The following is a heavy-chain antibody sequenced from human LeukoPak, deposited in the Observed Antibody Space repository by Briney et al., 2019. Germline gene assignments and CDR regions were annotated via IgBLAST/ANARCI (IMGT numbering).Heavy chain of an antibody. CDR2: IGSRADNHAT. D-gene: IGHD6-13*01. J-gene: IGHJ4*02. CDR1: GFTFKNYA. CDR3: TRHLDGIAAYDY. Sequence: GGSLRLSCAASGFTFKNYAMSWVRQAPGKGLEWVGLIGSRADNHATLYGASMEGKFTISRDDSKNTAYLQMNSLKTEDTAVYYCTRHLDGIAAYDYWGQGSLVTVSS. V-gene: IGHV3-73*01.